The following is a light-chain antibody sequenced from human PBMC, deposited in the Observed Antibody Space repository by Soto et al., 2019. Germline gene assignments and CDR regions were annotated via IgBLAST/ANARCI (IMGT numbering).Light chain of an antibody. CDR2: DAS. V-gene: IGKV3-11*01. CDR3: QQRSDWPFT. Sequence: EIVLTQSPATLSLSPGERATLSCRASQSVSSYLAWYQQKPGQAPRLLIYDASNRATGIPARFRGGGSGTDFTLTVSSLEPEDFAVYYCQQRSDWPFTFGGGTKVEIK. CDR1: QSVSSY. J-gene: IGKJ4*01.